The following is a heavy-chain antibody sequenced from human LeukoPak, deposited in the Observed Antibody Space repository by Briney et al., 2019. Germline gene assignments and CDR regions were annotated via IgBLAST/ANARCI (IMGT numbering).Heavy chain of an antibody. CDR1: GFTFSSYS. CDR2: ISSSSSYI. J-gene: IGHJ4*02. V-gene: IGHV3-21*01. CDR3: ARDLGEEIFDY. D-gene: IGHD3-10*01. Sequence: GGSLRLSCAASGFTFSSYSMNWVRQAPGKGLEWVSSISSSSSYIYYADSVKGRFTISRDNAKNSLYLQMNSLRAEGTAVYYCARDLGEEIFDYWGQGTLVTVSS.